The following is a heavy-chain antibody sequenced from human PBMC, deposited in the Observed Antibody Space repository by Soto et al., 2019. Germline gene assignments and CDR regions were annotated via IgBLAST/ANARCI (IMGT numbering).Heavy chain of an antibody. Sequence: QVQLQESGPGLVKPSQTLSLTCTVSGGSISSGGYYWSWIRQHPGKGLEWIGYIYYSGSTYYNPSLQGRVTLSVATAKNQFSLKLSSVTAADTAVYYCAREGRGYSSSWSNFGFAPWGQGTLVTVSS. D-gene: IGHD6-13*01. CDR1: GGSISSGGYY. J-gene: IGHJ5*02. CDR3: AREGRGYSSSWSNFGFAP. V-gene: IGHV4-31*03. CDR2: IYYSGST.